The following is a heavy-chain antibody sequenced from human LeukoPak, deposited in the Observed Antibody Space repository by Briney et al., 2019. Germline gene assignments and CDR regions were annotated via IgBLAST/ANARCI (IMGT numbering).Heavy chain of an antibody. V-gene: IGHV4-34*01. CDR1: GGSFSGYY. D-gene: IGHD6-13*01. Sequence: SSETLSLTCAVYGGSFSGYYWRWSWIRQPPGKGLEWIGEINHSGSTNYNPSLESRVTISVDTSKNQFSLRLSSVTAADTAVYYCARALRQQLVTGWFDPWGQGTLVTVSS. CDR3: ARALRQQLVTGWFDP. CDR2: INHSGST. J-gene: IGHJ5*02.